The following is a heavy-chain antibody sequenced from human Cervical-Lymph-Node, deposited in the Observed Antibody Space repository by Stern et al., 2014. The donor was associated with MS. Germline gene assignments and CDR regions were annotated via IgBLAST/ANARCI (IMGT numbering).Heavy chain of an antibody. V-gene: IGHV4-61*02. J-gene: IGHJ5*02. Sequence: VQLVESGPGLVNPSQTLSLPCTVSGCSITSGSFYWSWIRPPAGQELEWIVRIYSTGSTNYNTSPHRRVIISVATTRTHFSMKLNLVTAADTAVYYCARDGPGAGWFDPWGQGTLVTVSS. CDR3: ARDGPGAGWFDP. D-gene: IGHD1-14*01. CDR1: GCSITSGSFY. CDR2: IYSTGST.